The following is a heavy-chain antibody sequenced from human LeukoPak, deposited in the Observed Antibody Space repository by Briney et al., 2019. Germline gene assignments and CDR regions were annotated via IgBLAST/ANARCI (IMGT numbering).Heavy chain of an antibody. Sequence: SETLSLTCSVSGGSISSSSHYWDWIRQPPGEGLEWIGSIYYSGSTNYNPSLKSRVTISVDTSKNQFSLKLSSVTAADTAVYYCARVRVPYCSSTSCRDAFDIWGQGTMVTVSS. D-gene: IGHD2-2*01. CDR1: GGSISSSSHY. V-gene: IGHV4-39*07. CDR2: IYYSGST. J-gene: IGHJ3*02. CDR3: ARVRVPYCSSTSCRDAFDI.